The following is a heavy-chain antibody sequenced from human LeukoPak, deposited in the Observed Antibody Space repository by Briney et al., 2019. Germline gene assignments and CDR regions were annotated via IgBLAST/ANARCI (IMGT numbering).Heavy chain of an antibody. V-gene: IGHV3-30*03. D-gene: IGHD6-19*01. CDR1: GFTFSSYG. CDR3: ARDPDSSGWYMGINYYYGMDV. CDR2: ISGDGSLK. Sequence: GTSLRLSCAASGFTFSSYGMHWVRQAPGKGPEWVAVISGDGSLKYYPDSVRGRFTISRDNSKNTLYLQMNSLRAEDTAVYYCARDPDSSGWYMGINYYYGMDVWGQGTTVTVSS. J-gene: IGHJ6*02.